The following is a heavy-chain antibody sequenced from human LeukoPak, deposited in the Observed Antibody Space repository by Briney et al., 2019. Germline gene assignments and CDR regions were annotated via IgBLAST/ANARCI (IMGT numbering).Heavy chain of an antibody. CDR2: ISWDGNSI. V-gene: IGHV3-43*01. CDR3: AKDVATVGIVDF. CDR1: GFTFDDYM. Sequence: PGGSLRLSCAASGFTFDDYMMHWVRQAPGKGLEWVALISWDGNSIYYADSVKGRFTISRDNGKSSLYLQMLNLRTEDTAFYYCAKDVATVGIVDFWGQGTLVTVSS. D-gene: IGHD2-21*01. J-gene: IGHJ4*02.